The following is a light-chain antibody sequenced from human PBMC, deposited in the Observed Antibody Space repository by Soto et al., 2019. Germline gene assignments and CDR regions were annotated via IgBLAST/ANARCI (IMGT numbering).Light chain of an antibody. J-gene: IGLJ1*01. CDR3: QSFDSSLSGYV. CDR2: GFF. V-gene: IGLV1-40*01. CDR1: TSNLGSGYD. Sequence: QSVLTQPPSVSGAPGQRVTISCAGSTSNLGSGYDVHWYQQLPGAAPKLLIYGFFNRPSGIPDRFSGSRSGTSASLVITGLQAEDEADYYFQSFDSSLSGYVFGTGTKLTVL.